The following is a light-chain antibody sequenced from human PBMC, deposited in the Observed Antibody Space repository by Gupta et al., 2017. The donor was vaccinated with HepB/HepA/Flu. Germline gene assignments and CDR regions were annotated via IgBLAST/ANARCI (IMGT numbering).Light chain of an antibody. J-gene: IGKJ5*01. CDR3: MQALQTPLT. V-gene: IGKV2-28*01. CDR2: LGS. CDR1: QSLLHSNAYNY. Sequence: DIVMTQSPLSLPVTPGEPASISCRSSQSLLHSNAYNYLDWYLQKPGQSPQLLIYLGSNRASGVPDRFSGSGSGTDFTLKISRVEAEDVGVYYCMQALQTPLTFGQGTLLEIK.